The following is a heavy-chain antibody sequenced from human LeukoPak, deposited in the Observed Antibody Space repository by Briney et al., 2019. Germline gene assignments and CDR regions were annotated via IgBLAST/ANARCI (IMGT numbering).Heavy chain of an antibody. CDR3: ASQRRITIFGVVIPFDY. CDR1: GGTFSGYA. CDR2: IIPILGIA. Sequence: SVKVSCKASGGTFSGYAISWVRQAPGQGLEWMGRIIPILGIANYAQKFQGRVTITADKSTSTAYMELSSLRSEDTAVYYCASQRRITIFGVVIPFDYWGQGTLVTVSS. J-gene: IGHJ4*02. D-gene: IGHD3-3*01. V-gene: IGHV1-69*04.